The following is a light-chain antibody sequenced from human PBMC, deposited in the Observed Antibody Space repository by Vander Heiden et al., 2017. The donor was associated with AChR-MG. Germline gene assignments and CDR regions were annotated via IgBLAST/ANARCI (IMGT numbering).Light chain of an antibody. Sequence: QSVLTQPPSASETAGPIVITSCSASSSNVGGNTVNWYQQLPRTAPKLLIYDNNQRPSGVPNRFSGSKSGTSASLAISGLQSEDEADYYCGAWDDSLNGPVFGGGTKLTVL. V-gene: IGLV1-44*01. CDR3: GAWDDSLNGPV. CDR1: SSNVGGNT. J-gene: IGLJ2*01. CDR2: DNN.